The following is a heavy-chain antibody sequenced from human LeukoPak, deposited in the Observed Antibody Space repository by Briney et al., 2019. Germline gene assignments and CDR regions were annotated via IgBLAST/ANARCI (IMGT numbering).Heavy chain of an antibody. CDR2: ISSSSTYI. CDR3: ARDRGYADF. CDR1: GFTFSSYS. J-gene: IGHJ4*02. Sequence: GGSLRLSCAASGFTFSSYSMKWVRQAPGKGLEWVSSISSSSTYIYYADSVKGRFTVSRDNAKNSLYLQMNSLRAEDTAVYYCARDRGYADFWGQGDLVTLSS. V-gene: IGHV3-21*01. D-gene: IGHD1-1*01.